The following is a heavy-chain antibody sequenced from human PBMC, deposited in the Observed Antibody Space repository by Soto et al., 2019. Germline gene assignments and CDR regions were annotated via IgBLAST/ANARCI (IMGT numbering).Heavy chain of an antibody. CDR2: ISDTGSG. Sequence: QVQLQESGPGLVKPSATLSLTCTVSGGSVISGSYYWSWIRQPPGKGLEWVGCISDTGSGDYNPSLKSRVNISVHTSKSQFSLRLNTVTAADTAVYYGARAHSGYYPLGMDVWGQGTTVTVSS. D-gene: IGHD5-12*01. CDR3: ARAHSGYYPLGMDV. V-gene: IGHV4-61*01. CDR1: GGSVISGSYY. J-gene: IGHJ6*02.